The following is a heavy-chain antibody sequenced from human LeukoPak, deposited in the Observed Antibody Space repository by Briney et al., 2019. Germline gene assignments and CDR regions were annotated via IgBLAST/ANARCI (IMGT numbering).Heavy chain of an antibody. CDR2: ISGSGGST. V-gene: IGHV3-23*01. D-gene: IGHD3-10*01. Sequence: GASLRLSCAASGFTFSSYAMSWVRQAPGKGLEWVSAISGSGGSTYYADSVKGRFTISRDNSKNTLYLQMNSLRAEDTAVYYCAKDLEGVRFGEFFYPFFDYWGQGTLVTVSS. CDR1: GFTFSSYA. J-gene: IGHJ4*02. CDR3: AKDLEGVRFGEFFYPFFDY.